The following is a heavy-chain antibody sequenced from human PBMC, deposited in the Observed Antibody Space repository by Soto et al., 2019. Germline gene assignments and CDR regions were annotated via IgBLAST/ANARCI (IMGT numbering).Heavy chain of an antibody. CDR1: GGTFSSYT. V-gene: IGHV1-69*04. D-gene: IGHD2-15*01. J-gene: IGHJ6*03. CDR3: ARDQCSGGSCYWYYYYYMDV. Sequence: ASVKVSCKASGGTFSSYTISWVRQAPGQGLEWMGRIIPILGIANYAQKFQGRVTITADKSTSTAYMELSSLRSEDTAVYYCARDQCSGGSCYWYYYYYMDVWGKGTTVTVSS. CDR2: IIPILGIA.